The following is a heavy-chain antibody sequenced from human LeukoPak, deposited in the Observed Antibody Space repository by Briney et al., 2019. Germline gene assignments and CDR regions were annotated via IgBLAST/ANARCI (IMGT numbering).Heavy chain of an antibody. V-gene: IGHV1-2*02. J-gene: IGHJ4*02. D-gene: IGHD6-19*01. CDR1: GYTFTGYY. CDR3: ARDLAEVPGIAVADYYFDY. CDR2: INPNSGGT. Sequence: WASVKVSCKASGYTFTGYYMHWVRQAPGQGLEWMGWINPNSGGTNYAQKFQGRVTMTRDTSISTAYMELSRLRSDDTAVCYCARDLAEVPGIAVADYYFDYWGQGTLVTVSS.